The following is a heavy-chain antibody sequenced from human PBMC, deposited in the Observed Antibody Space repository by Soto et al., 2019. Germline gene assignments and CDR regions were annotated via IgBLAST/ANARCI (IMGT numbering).Heavy chain of an antibody. J-gene: IGHJ5*02. D-gene: IGHD3-22*01. CDR3: APIRYYYDSSGYYP. CDR1: GLSRSNGRMG. CDR2: IFSNDEK. V-gene: IGHV2-26*01. Sequence: ECGPTLVNPTGTRALTWSVFGLSRSNGRMGVGWIRQPPGKALEWLAHIFSNDEKYYSTSMKSRLTISNDTSNTQVVLTMTNMDPVDTATXYCAPIRYYYDSSGYYPWGQGTLVTVSS.